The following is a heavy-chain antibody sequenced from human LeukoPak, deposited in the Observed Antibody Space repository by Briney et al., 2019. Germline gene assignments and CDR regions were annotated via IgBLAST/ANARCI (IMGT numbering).Heavy chain of an antibody. CDR3: SRLTHSYYADTAGYYPYYYMDV. Sequence: SETLSLTCTVSGDSISSSDYYWGWIRQSPGKGLEWIGRISYSGKTFYNPSLKSRVTMSVDTSKNLFSLRLNSVTAADTAVYCCSRLTHSYYADTAGYYPYYYMDVWGEGATVTVSS. D-gene: IGHD3-22*01. V-gene: IGHV4-39*02. CDR1: GDSISSSDYY. CDR2: ISYSGKT. J-gene: IGHJ6*03.